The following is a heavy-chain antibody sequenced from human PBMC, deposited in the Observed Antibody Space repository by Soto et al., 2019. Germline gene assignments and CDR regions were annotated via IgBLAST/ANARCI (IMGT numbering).Heavy chain of an antibody. CDR1: GYSFTSYW. CDR2: IDPSDSYT. J-gene: IGHJ6*02. CDR3: ARRNTSAYYYYYYGMDV. Sequence: PGESLKISCKGSGYSFTSYWISWVRQMPGKGLEWMGRIDPSDSYTNYSPSFQGHVTISADKSISTAYLQWSILKASDTAMYYCARRNTSAYYYYYYGMDVWGQGTTVTVSS. V-gene: IGHV5-10-1*01.